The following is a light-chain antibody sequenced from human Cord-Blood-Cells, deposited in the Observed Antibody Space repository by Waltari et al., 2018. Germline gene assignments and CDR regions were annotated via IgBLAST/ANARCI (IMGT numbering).Light chain of an antibody. V-gene: IGKV3-15*01. J-gene: IGKJ1*01. Sequence: EIAMTPSPATLSVSQGERATLSCRASHRVSSNLAWYQQKPGQAPRLLIYGASTRATGIPARFSGSGSGTEFTLTISSLQSEDFAVYYCQQYNNWPWTFGQGTKVEIK. CDR2: GAS. CDR1: HRVSSN. CDR3: QQYNNWPWT.